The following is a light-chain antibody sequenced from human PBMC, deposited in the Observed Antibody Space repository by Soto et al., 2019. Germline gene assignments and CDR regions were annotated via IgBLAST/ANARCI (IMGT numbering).Light chain of an antibody. V-gene: IGKV3-20*01. CDR3: QQYGGSSRT. Sequence: IVLTQSPDTLSLSRGERVTLSCRASQSVRNNYLAWYQQKPGQAPRLLIYETYRRATGIPDRFSGSGSGIDFTLTISRLEPEDFAVYLCQQYGGSSRTFGLGTKVDIK. CDR1: QSVRNNY. J-gene: IGKJ1*01. CDR2: ETY.